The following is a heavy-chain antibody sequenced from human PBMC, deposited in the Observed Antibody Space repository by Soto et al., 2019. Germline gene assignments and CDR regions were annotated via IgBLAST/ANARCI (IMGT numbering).Heavy chain of an antibody. CDR1: GGSISSSSYY. V-gene: IGHV4-39*01. Sequence: SETLSLTCTVSGGSISSSSYYWGWIRQPPGKGLEWIGSIYYSGGTYYNPSLKSRVTISVDMSKNQFSLKLSSVTAADTAVYYCARLITMIVVVITSPMGWFDPWGQGTLVTVSS. CDR3: ARLITMIVVVITSPMGWFDP. J-gene: IGHJ5*02. CDR2: IYYSGGT. D-gene: IGHD3-22*01.